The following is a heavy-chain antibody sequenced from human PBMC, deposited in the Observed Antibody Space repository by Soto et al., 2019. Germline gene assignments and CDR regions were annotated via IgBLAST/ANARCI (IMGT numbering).Heavy chain of an antibody. D-gene: IGHD3-9*01. Sequence: TLSLTCTVSGGSISSGGYYWSWIRQHPGKGLEWIGYIYYSGSTYYNPSLKSRVTISVDTSKNQFSLKLSSVTAADTAVYYCARDWEPSYYDIWGRFDPWGQGTLVTVSS. CDR1: GGSISSGGYY. CDR3: ARDWEPSYYDIWGRFDP. CDR2: IYYSGST. J-gene: IGHJ5*02. V-gene: IGHV4-31*03.